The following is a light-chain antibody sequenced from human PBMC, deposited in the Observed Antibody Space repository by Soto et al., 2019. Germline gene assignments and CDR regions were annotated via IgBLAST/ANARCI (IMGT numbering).Light chain of an antibody. CDR2: DAS. CDR1: QGISSA. V-gene: IGKV1-13*02. CDR3: QQFNSYPIT. J-gene: IGKJ5*01. Sequence: AIHLTQSPSSLSASVGDRVTITCRASQGISSALAWCQQKPGKPPKLLLYDASSLESGDPSRFSGSGSGTDFTLTISSLQPEDYATYYCQQFNSYPITFGQGTRLEIK.